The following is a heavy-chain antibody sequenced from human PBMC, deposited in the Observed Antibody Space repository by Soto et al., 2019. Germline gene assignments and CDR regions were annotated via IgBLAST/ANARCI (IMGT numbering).Heavy chain of an antibody. CDR1: GGTFSSYA. Sequence: SVKVSCKASGGTFSSYAISWVRQAPGQGLEWMGGIIPIFGTANYAQKFQGRVTITADESTSTASMELSSLRSEDTAVYYCARLRDLIAAAGPEAGTDYYYGMDVWGQGTTVTVSS. D-gene: IGHD6-13*01. V-gene: IGHV1-69*13. J-gene: IGHJ6*02. CDR2: IIPIFGTA. CDR3: ARLRDLIAAAGPEAGTDYYYGMDV.